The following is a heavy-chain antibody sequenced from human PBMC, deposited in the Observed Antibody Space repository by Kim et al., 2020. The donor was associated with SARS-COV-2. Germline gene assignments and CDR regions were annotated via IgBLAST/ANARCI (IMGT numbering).Heavy chain of an antibody. D-gene: IGHD2-15*01. CDR3: AKDRGDIVVVVAASGY. V-gene: IGHV3-23*01. Sequence: SVKGRFTISRDTSKNTLYLQMNSLRAEDTAVYYCAKDRGDIVVVVAASGYWGQGTLVTVSS. J-gene: IGHJ4*02.